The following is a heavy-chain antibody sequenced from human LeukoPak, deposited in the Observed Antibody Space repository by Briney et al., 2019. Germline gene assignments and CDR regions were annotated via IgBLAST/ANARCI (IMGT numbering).Heavy chain of an antibody. D-gene: IGHD3-9*01. V-gene: IGHV3-48*03. CDR1: GFSFASYE. CDR3: ARDSLNGPFVISLDY. CDR2: ISSDGRVE. J-gene: IGHJ4*02. Sequence: GGSLRLSCAASGFSFASYEMNWVRQAPGKGLEWVSHISSDGRVETYLDSVRGRSTMSRDNAKDLLFLQMNGLRAEDTAVYYCARDSLNGPFVISLDYWGQGALVTVSS.